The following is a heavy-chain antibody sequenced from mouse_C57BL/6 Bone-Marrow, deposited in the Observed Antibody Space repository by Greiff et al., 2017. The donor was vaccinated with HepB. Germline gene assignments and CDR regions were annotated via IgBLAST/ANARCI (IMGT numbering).Heavy chain of an antibody. Sequence: VQLQQSGPELVKPGASVKISCKASGYAFSSSWMNWVKQRPGKGLEWIGRIYPGDGDTNYNGKFKGKATLTADKSSSTAYMQLSSLTSEDSAVYFCATLLLRYYFDYWGQGTTLTVSS. CDR3: ATLLLRYYFDY. CDR1: GYAFSSSW. V-gene: IGHV1-82*01. D-gene: IGHD1-1*01. J-gene: IGHJ2*01. CDR2: IYPGDGDT.